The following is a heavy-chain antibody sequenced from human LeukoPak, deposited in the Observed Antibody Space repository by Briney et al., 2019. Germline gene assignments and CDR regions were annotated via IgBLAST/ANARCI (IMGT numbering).Heavy chain of an antibody. D-gene: IGHD5-18*01. CDR2: IKEDGSEK. Sequence: PGGSLRLSCAASGFTFNGYWMSWVRQAPGKGLEWVANIKEDGSEKYYVDSVKGRFTISRDNAKNSLYLQMNSLRAEDTAVYYCAGEYGYSYGTVWGQGTLVTVSS. CDR3: AGEYGYSYGTV. V-gene: IGHV3-7*03. J-gene: IGHJ4*02. CDR1: GFTFNGYW.